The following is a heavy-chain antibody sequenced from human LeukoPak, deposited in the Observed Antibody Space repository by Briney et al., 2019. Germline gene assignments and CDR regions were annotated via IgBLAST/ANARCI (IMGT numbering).Heavy chain of an antibody. CDR2: IYTSGST. D-gene: IGHD3-10*01. CDR1: GGSISSYY. Sequence: SETLSLTCTVSGGSISSYYWSWIRQPAGKGLEWIGRIYTSGSTNYNPSLKSRDTMSVDTSKNQFSLKLSSVTAADTAVYYCARDGRITMVRGTYYYYYYMDVWGKGTTVTVSS. CDR3: ARDGRITMVRGTYYYYYYMDV. J-gene: IGHJ6*03. V-gene: IGHV4-4*07.